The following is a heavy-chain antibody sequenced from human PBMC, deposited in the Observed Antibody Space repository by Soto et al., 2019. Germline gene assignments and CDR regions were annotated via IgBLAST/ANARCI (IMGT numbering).Heavy chain of an antibody. V-gene: IGHV1-3*04. J-gene: IGHJ4*02. CDR2: INTDNGNT. CDR1: GYTFTTNS. D-gene: IGHD2-8*02. Sequence: QVQLVQSGAEVKMPGASVRVSCKASGYTFTTNSMHWVLQAPGKRPEGMGWINTDNGNTKYSKEFQDRVTITKDTSASTAYMELSSLRSEDTAIYYCARDSTNTWWGSWYWGPGTLVTVSS. CDR3: ARDSTNTWWGSWY.